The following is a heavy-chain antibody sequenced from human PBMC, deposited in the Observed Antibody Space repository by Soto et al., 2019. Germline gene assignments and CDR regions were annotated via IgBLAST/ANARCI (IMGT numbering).Heavy chain of an antibody. CDR1: GGTFSSYA. V-gene: IGHV1-69*13. Sequence: SVQGSCKASGGTFSSYAISWVRQPPGQGRERMGGIIPIFGTANYAQKSQGRVTRTADESSCTACMELSSLRSEGTAVYYCALSYGWGSYRALTQSEYWGQGTLVTV. D-gene: IGHD3-10*01. CDR3: ALSYGWGSYRALTQSEY. CDR2: IIPIFGTA. J-gene: IGHJ4*02.